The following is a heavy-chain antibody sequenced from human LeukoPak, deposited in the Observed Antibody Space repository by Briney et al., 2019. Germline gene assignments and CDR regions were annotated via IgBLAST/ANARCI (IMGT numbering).Heavy chain of an antibody. D-gene: IGHD4-11*01. V-gene: IGHV4-4*02. CDR3: ARDDDYSNYDRCYGLDV. CDR1: GGSISSSNW. CDR2: IYHSGST. Sequence: SETLSLTCVVSGGSISSSNWWSWVRQPPGKGLEWIGEIYHSGSTNYNPSLKSRVTISADKSKNQFSLKLSSVTAADTAVYYCARDDDYSNYDRCYGLDVWGQGTTVTVSS. J-gene: IGHJ6*02.